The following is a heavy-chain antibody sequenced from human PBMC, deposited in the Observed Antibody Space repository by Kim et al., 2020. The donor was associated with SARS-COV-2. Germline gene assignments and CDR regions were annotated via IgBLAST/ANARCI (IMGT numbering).Heavy chain of an antibody. V-gene: IGHV1-46*01. Sequence: ASVKVSCKASGYTFTSYYMHWVRQAPGQGLEWMGIINPSGGSTSYAQKFQGRVTMTRDTSTSTVYMELSSLRSEDTAVYYCARDRGGLLWFGSDYYYYGMDVWGQGTTVTVSS. CDR2: INPSGGST. CDR3: ARDRGGLLWFGSDYYYYGMDV. J-gene: IGHJ6*02. D-gene: IGHD3-10*01. CDR1: GYTFTSYY.